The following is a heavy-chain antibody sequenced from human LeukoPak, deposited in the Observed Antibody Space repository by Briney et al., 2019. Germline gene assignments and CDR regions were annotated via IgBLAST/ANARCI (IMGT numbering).Heavy chain of an antibody. CDR2: VDPEDGET. CDR1: GYTFTDYY. D-gene: IGHD3-22*01. V-gene: IGHV1-69-2*01. J-gene: IGHJ4*02. Sequence: ASVKISCKASGYTFTDYYMHWVQQAPGKGLEWMGRVDPEDGETIYAEKFQGRVTITADTSTDTAYMELSSLRSEDTAVYYCARALYYDSSGYGYWGQETLVTVSS. CDR3: ARALYYDSSGYGY.